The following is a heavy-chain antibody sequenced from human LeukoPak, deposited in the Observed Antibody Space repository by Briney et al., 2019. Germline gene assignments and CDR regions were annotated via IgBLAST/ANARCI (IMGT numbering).Heavy chain of an antibody. CDR2: IKQDGCEK. J-gene: IGHJ3*02. CDR1: GFTFSSYW. Sequence: GGSLRLSCAASGFTFSSYWMSWVRQAPGKGLEWVANIKQDGCEKYYVDSVKGRFTISRDNAKNSLYLQMNSLRAEDTAVYYCAREFASLAFDIWGQGTMVTVSS. D-gene: IGHD3-10*01. CDR3: AREFASLAFDI. V-gene: IGHV3-7*01.